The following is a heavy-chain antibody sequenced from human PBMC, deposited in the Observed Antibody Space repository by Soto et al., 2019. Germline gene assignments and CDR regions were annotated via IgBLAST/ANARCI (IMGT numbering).Heavy chain of an antibody. CDR1: GFTFSSYW. CDR2: IKQDGSEK. CDR3: AREEGGNVGRDFDWLLSTSSFDD. J-gene: IGHJ4*02. D-gene: IGHD3-9*01. V-gene: IGHV3-7*03. Sequence: GWSLRLSCAASGFTFSSYWMSWVRQAPGKGLEWVANIKQDGSEKYYVDSVKGRFTISRDNAKNSLYLQMSSLRAEDTAVYYCAREEGGNVGRDFDWLLSTSSFDDWGQGTVVTVYS.